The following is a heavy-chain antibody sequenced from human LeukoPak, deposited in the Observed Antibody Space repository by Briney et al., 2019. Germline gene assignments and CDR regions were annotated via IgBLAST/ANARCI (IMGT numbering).Heavy chain of an antibody. CDR3: ARASTPYYYDSSGYSHDALDI. J-gene: IGHJ3*02. CDR2: ISSSSSYI. CDR1: GFTFSSYS. Sequence: PGGSLRLSCAASGFTFSSYSMNWVRQAPGKGLEWVSSISSSSSYIYYADSVKGRFTISRDNAKNSLYLQMNSLRAEDTAVYYCARASTPYYYDSSGYSHDALDIWGQGTMVTVSS. D-gene: IGHD3-22*01. V-gene: IGHV3-21*01.